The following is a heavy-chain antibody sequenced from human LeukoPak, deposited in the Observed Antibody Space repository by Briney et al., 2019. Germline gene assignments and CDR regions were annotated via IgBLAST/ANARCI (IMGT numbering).Heavy chain of an antibody. CDR1: GFTFSSYG. Sequence: PGGSLRLSCAASGFTFSSYGMHWVRQAPGKGLEWVAVISCGGSNKYYADSVKGRFTISRDNSKNTLYLQMNSLRAEDTAVYYCAEDGRGSPSSYLDCGGQATLVTAS. V-gene: IGHV3-30*18. D-gene: IGHD3-16*01. CDR3: AEDGRGSPSSYLDC. CDR2: ISCGGSNK. J-gene: IGHJ4*02.